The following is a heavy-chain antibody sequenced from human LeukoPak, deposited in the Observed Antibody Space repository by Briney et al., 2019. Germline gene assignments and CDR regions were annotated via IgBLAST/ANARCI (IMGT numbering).Heavy chain of an antibody. CDR3: AAHHPYSSLDYYYYYMDV. D-gene: IGHD1-26*01. V-gene: IGHV1-24*01. Sequence: GASVKVSCKVSGYTLTELSMHWVRQAPGKGLEWMGGFDPEDGETIYAQKFQGRVTMTEDTSTDTVYMELSSLRSEDTAVYYCAAHHPYSSLDYYYYYMDVWGKGTTVTVSS. CDR2: FDPEDGET. J-gene: IGHJ6*03. CDR1: GYTLTELS.